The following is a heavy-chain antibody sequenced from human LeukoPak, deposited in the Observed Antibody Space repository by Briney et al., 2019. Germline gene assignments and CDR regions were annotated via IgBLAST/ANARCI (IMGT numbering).Heavy chain of an antibody. CDR1: GYTFTGYY. D-gene: IGHD3-22*01. CDR3: ARTVYDSSGYFWFDP. V-gene: IGHV1-2*02. CDR2: INPNSGGT. J-gene: IGHJ5*02. Sequence: ASAKVSCKASGYTFTGYYMHWVRQAPGQGLEWMGWINPNSGGTNYAQKFQGRVTMTRDTSISTAYMELSRLRSDDTAVYYCARTVYDSSGYFWFDPWGQGTLVTVSS.